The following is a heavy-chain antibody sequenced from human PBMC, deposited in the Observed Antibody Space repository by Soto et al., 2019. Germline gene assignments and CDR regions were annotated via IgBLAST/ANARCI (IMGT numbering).Heavy chain of an antibody. V-gene: IGHV1-46*03. CDR3: SRVDPGETSPFDH. CDR2: INPFDGSR. D-gene: IGHD3-10*01. J-gene: IGHJ4*02. CDR1: GYIFTIYY. Sequence: WASLKVSCKASGYIFTIYYIHWVRQAPGQGLEWMGWINPFDGSRMFAQSFQGRVTMTRDTSTSTVYMEVSSLRSEDTAVYYCSRVDPGETSPFDHWGQGTLVTVSS.